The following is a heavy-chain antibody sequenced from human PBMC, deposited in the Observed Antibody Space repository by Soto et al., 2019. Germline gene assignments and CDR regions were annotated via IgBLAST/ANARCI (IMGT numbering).Heavy chain of an antibody. CDR3: AKGLSGSGAYQWFDP. Sequence: EVQLLESGGGLVQPGGSLRLSCVASAFTFSRFAMSWVRQTPGKGLEWVSAISGSGDKTFYADSVKGRFTISRDNSKNTLYLQMNSLRVEDTAMYYCAKGLSGSGAYQWFDPWGQGTLVTVSS. J-gene: IGHJ5*02. CDR2: ISGSGDKT. D-gene: IGHD3-10*01. CDR1: AFTFSRFA. V-gene: IGHV3-23*01.